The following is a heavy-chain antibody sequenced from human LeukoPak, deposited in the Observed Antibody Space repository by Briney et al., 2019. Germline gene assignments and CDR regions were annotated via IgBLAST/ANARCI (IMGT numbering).Heavy chain of an antibody. CDR1: GGSISSGAYY. CDR3: ASSETVMRT. J-gene: IGHJ5*02. CDR2: IHYSGST. Sequence: SETLSLTCTVSGGSISSGAYYWSWIRQHPGKGLEWIGYIHYSGSTYYNPSLKSRVTISVDTSKKQFYLKVNSVTATDTAVYYCASSETVMRTWGQGTLVTVSS. D-gene: IGHD3-16*01. V-gene: IGHV4-31*03.